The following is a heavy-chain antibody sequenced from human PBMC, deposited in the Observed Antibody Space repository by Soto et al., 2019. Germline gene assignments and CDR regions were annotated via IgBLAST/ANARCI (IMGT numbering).Heavy chain of an antibody. J-gene: IGHJ4*02. CDR3: XXXXXXWSNFDY. Sequence: EVQLLESGGGLVQPGGSLRLSCAASGFTFSSYAMSWVRQAPGKGLEWVSAVSAGGGNTYYADSVKGRFTISRDNSKXXXXXXXXXXXXXXXXXXXXXXXXXXWSNFDYWGQGTLVTVSS. CDR2: VSAGGGNT. D-gene: IGHD6-13*01. V-gene: IGHV3-23*01. CDR1: GFTFSSYA.